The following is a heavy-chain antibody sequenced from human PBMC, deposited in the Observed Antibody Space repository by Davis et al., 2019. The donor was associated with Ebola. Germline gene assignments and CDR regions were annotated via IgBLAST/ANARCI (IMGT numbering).Heavy chain of an antibody. Sequence: PSETLSLTCAVSGGSISSGGYSWSWIRQPPGKGLEWIGRIYTSGSTNYNPSLKSRVTMSVDTSKNQFSLKLSSVTAADTAVYYCARDCSSTRRPYWFDPWSQGTLVTVSS. CDR3: ARDCSSTRRPYWFDP. V-gene: IGHV4-61*02. J-gene: IGHJ5*02. CDR2: IYTSGST. D-gene: IGHD2-2*01. CDR1: GGSISSGGYS.